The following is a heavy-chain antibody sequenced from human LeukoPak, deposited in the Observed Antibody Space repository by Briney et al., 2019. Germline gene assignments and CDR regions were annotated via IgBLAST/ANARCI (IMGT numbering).Heavy chain of an antibody. J-gene: IGHJ4*02. CDR1: GFTFSSYA. CDR3: ARDGELGETPFFDY. V-gene: IGHV3-30-3*01. Sequence: GGSLRLSCAASGFTFSSYAMHWVRKAPGKGLEWVAVISYDGSNKYYADSAKGRFTISRDNSKNTLYLQMNSLRAEDTAVYYCARDGELGETPFFDYWGQGTLVTVSS. CDR2: ISYDGSNK. D-gene: IGHD7-27*01.